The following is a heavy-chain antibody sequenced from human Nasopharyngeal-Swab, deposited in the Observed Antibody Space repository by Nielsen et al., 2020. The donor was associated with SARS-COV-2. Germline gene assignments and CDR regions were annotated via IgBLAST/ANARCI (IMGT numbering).Heavy chain of an antibody. J-gene: IGHJ4*02. D-gene: IGHD3-3*01. CDR2: IGAYNGNT. Sequence: ASVKVSCKASGYIFTSYDISWVRLARGQGLEWMGWIGAYNGNTNYAQKFQDRVTMTTDTSTSTVYMELRSLRSDDTAVYYCARHGVAEDYWGQGTLVTVSS. V-gene: IGHV1-18*01. CDR3: ARHGVAEDY. CDR1: GYIFTSYD.